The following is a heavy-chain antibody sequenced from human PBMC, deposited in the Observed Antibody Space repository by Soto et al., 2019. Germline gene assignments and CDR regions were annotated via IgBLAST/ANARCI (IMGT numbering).Heavy chain of an antibody. V-gene: IGHV4-39*01. Sequence: SETLSLTCSVSGGSISNSSYLWGWVRQPPGKGLQWIGSVSHIGSTNYNPSLKSRLTISVGTSKTQSSLRLDSVTAAVTAVYYCSRIAVSGPRTGFDYWGQGILVTVS. D-gene: IGHD6-19*01. CDR2: VSHIGST. J-gene: IGHJ4*02. CDR1: GGSISNSSYL. CDR3: SRIAVSGPRTGFDY.